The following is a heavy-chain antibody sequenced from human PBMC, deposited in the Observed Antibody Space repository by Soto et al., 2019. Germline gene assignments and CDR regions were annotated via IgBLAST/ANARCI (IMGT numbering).Heavy chain of an antibody. CDR2: ISYDGSNK. CDR3: ARGYCSGGSCYSGVDY. CDR1: GFTFSSYA. D-gene: IGHD2-15*01. Sequence: QVQLVESGGGVVQPGRSLRLSCAASGFTFSSYAMHWVRQAPGKGLEWVAVISYDGSNKYYADSVKGRFTISRDNSKNTLYLQMNSLRAEDMAVYYCARGYCSGGSCYSGVDYWGQVTLVTVSS. J-gene: IGHJ4*02. V-gene: IGHV3-30-3*01.